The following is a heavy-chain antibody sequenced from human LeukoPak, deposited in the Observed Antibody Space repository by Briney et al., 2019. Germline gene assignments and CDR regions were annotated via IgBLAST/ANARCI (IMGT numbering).Heavy chain of an antibody. J-gene: IGHJ4*02. CDR2: INPNSGGT. V-gene: IGHV1-2*02. D-gene: IGHD2-15*01. CDR3: ATAPYCSGGSCYSFDY. Sequence: ASVKVSCKASGYTFTSYDINWVRQAPGQGLEWMGWINPNSGGTNYAQKFQGRVTMTRDTSTSTVYMELSSLRSEDTAVYYCATAPYCSGGSCYSFDYWGQGTLVTVSS. CDR1: GYTFTSYD.